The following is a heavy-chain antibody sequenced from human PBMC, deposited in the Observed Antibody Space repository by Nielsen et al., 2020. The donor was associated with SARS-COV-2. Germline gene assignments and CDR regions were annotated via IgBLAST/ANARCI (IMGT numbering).Heavy chain of an antibody. D-gene: IGHD1-26*01. J-gene: IGHJ4*02. Sequence: SVKVSCKASGGTFTNYAISWVRQAPGQGLEWMGGIIPIFGTTIDAQKFQGRVAITADSMTTAYMELRSLRSDDTAVYYCARDSQWELLDYWGQGTLVTVSS. V-gene: IGHV1-69*13. CDR1: GGTFTNYA. CDR2: IIPIFGTT. CDR3: ARDSQWELLDY.